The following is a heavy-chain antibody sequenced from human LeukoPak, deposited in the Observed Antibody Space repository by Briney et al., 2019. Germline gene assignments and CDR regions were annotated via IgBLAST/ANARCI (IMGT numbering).Heavy chain of an antibody. CDR3: ARFALYYYMDV. CDR2: ICTSGST. Sequence: PSETLSLTCTVSGGSISSGSYYWSWIRQPAGKGLEWIGRICTSGSTNYNPSLKSRVTISVDTSKNQFSLKLSSVTAADTAVYYCARFALYYYMDVWGKGTTVTVSS. J-gene: IGHJ6*03. CDR1: GGSISSGSYY. V-gene: IGHV4-61*02.